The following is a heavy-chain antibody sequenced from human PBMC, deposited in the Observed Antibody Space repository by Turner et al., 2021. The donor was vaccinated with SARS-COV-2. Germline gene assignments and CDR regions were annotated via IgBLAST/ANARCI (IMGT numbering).Heavy chain of an antibody. J-gene: IGHJ4*02. Sequence: QVQLVQSGAEEKKPGASVKVPCKASGYTFTGYYMHWVRQAPGQGLEWMGWISPNSGGSNFAQKCQGRVTMTRDTSIRTAYMELSRLRSDDTAVYYCARVPDSGSYYVLDYWGQGTLVTVSS. D-gene: IGHD1-26*01. CDR2: ISPNSGGS. CDR3: ARVPDSGSYYVLDY. CDR1: GYTFTGYY. V-gene: IGHV1-2*02.